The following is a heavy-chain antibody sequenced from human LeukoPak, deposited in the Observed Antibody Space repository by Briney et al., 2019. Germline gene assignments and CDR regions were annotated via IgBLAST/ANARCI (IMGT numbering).Heavy chain of an antibody. CDR1: GGSISSGGYY. J-gene: IGHJ5*02. CDR2: IYYSGST. CDR3: ARDPKIFPSWFDP. D-gene: IGHD3-9*01. Sequence: SETLSLTCIVSGGSISSGGYYWSWIRQHPGKGLEWIGYIYYSGSTYYNPSLKSRVTISVDTSKNQFSLKLSSVTAADTAVYYCARDPKIFPSWFDPWGQGTLVTVSS. V-gene: IGHV4-31*03.